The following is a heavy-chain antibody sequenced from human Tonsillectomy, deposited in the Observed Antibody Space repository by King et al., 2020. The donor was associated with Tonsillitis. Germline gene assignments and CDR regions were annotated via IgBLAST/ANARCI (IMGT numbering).Heavy chain of an antibody. V-gene: IGHV3-11*05. CDR3: AKGFRTVGAISA. CDR2: ISSSGSYT. J-gene: IGHJ5*02. D-gene: IGHD1-26*01. CDR1: GFTFSDYF. Sequence: QLVQSGGGLVKPGGSLRLSCAASGFTFSDYFMTWIRQAPGKGLESVSYISSSGSYTNYADSVKGRFTIYRDNAKNSLYLQMNSLRAEDTAVYYCAKGFRTVGAISAWGQGTLVTVSS.